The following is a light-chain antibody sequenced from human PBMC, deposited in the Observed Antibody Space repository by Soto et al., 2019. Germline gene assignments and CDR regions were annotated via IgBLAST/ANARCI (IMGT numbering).Light chain of an antibody. CDR3: QQYNSYPWT. CDR1: QSISSW. V-gene: IGKV1-5*03. Sequence: DIQMTQSPSTLSASVGDRVTITCRASQSISSWLAWYQQKPGKAPKLLIYWASSLESGVPSRFSGSGSGTEFTLTISSLQPDDFATYYCQQYNSYPWTFGQGTKVEIK. CDR2: WAS. J-gene: IGKJ1*01.